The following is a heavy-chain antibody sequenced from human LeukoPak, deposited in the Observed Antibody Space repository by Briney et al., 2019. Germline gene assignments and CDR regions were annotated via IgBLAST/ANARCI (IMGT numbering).Heavy chain of an antibody. V-gene: IGHV3-11*05. Sequence: NPGGPLRLSCAASGFTFSDYYMSWIRQAPGKGLEWVSYISRIGSYTNYADSLKGRFTIFRDNDKKSLYLQRDSLRDEEIAGYCGASELGASRGYFDYWGQGALVTVSS. CDR2: ISRIGSYT. CDR3: ASELGASRGYFDY. J-gene: IGHJ4*02. D-gene: IGHD3-16*01. CDR1: GFTFSDYY.